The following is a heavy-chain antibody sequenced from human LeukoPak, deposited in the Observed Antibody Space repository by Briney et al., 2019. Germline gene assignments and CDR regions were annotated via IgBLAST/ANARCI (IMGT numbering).Heavy chain of an antibody. J-gene: IGHJ6*03. Sequence: SETLSLTCAVYGGSFSGYYWSWIRQPPGKGLEWIGEINHSGSTNYNPSLKSRVTISVETSKNQFSLKLSSVTAADTAVYYCARAYSGSYLNYYYYYMDVWGKGTTVTVSS. CDR3: ARAYSGSYLNYYYYYMDV. D-gene: IGHD1-26*01. CDR1: GGSFSGYY. V-gene: IGHV4-34*01. CDR2: INHSGST.